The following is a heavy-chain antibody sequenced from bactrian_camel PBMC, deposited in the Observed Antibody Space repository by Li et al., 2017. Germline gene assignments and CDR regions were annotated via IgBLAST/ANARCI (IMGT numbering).Heavy chain of an antibody. V-gene: IGHV3S55*01. J-gene: IGHJ4*01. Sequence: HVQLVESGGGSARAGGSLRLSCVASGISAGSYCMGWFRRGSGLDLERVARIDSGGSANYEDSVKGRFIISKDNAKNTLYLEMNSLKPEDTAVYYCAADMGWWGAYNYWGQGTQVTVS. CDR3: AADMGWWGAYNY. CDR1: GISAGSYC. D-gene: IGHD5*01. CDR2: IDSGGSA.